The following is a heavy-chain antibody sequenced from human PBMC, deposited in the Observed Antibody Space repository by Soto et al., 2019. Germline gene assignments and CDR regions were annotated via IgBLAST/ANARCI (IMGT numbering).Heavy chain of an antibody. J-gene: IGHJ5*02. CDR3: SRRAPEGFDP. V-gene: IGHV4-39*01. CDR1: GGSISRSSYH. CDR2: MYYSGST. Sequence: LSLPCNVSGGSISRSSYHWGWIRQPPGKGLEWIGSMYYSGSTYYNPSLKSRVTISIDTPKNQLSLKLTSVTAADTAVYYCSRRAPEGFDPWGQGTLVTVSS.